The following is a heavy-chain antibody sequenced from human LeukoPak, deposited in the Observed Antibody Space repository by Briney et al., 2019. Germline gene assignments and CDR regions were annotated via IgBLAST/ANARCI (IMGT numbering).Heavy chain of an antibody. V-gene: IGHV1-69*13. J-gene: IGHJ6*03. CDR3: ARDGGTMVRGVTSSPGRYYYYYMDV. D-gene: IGHD3-10*01. CDR2: IIPIFGTA. Sequence: SVKVSCKASGGTFSSYAISWVRQAPGQGLEWMGGIIPIFGTANYAQKFQGSVTITADESTSTAYMELSSLRSEDTAVYYCARDGGTMVRGVTSSPGRYYYYYMDVWGKGTTVTVSS. CDR1: GGTFSSYA.